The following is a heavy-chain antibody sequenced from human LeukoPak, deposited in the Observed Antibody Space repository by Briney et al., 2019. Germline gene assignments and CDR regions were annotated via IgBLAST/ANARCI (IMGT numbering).Heavy chain of an antibody. Sequence: GGSLRLSCAASGFTVSSNYMSWVRQAPGKGLEWVSVIYSGGSTYYADSVKGRFTISRDNSKNTLYLQMNSLRAEDTAVYYCARDCSSTSCYSYYYYGMDVWGQGTTVTASS. J-gene: IGHJ6*02. CDR2: IYSGGST. V-gene: IGHV3-66*01. CDR1: GFTVSSNY. D-gene: IGHD2-2*01. CDR3: ARDCSSTSCYSYYYYGMDV.